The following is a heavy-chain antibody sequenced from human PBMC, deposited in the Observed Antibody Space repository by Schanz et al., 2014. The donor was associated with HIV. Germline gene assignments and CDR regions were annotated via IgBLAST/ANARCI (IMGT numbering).Heavy chain of an antibody. CDR2: ISYDGRNK. CDR3: AKDRNYYDDRYIGKGNYYYYYGMDV. V-gene: IGHV3-30*18. D-gene: IGHD3-22*01. CDR1: GFTFSTYG. J-gene: IGHJ6*02. Sequence: QVHLVESGGGVVQPGGSLRLSCAASGFTFSTYGMHWVRQAPGKGLEWVAVISYDGRNKYYADSVKGRFTISRDNSKNTLYLQLKSLRAEDRAVYYCAKDRNYYDDRYIGKGNYYYYYGMDVWGQGTTVTVSS.